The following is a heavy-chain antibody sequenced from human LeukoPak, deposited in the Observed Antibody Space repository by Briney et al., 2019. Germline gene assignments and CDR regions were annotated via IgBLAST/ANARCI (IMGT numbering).Heavy chain of an antibody. V-gene: IGHV4-34*01. J-gene: IGHJ5*02. CDR1: GGSFSGYY. D-gene: IGHD6-6*01. CDR3: ASGLPGRFYSRSAWFDP. Sequence: PSETLSLTCAVYGGSFSGYYWSWIRQPPGKGLEWIGEINHSGSTNYNPSPKSRVTISVDTSKNQCFLKLSSVTAADTAVYYCASGLPGRFYSRSAWFDPWGQGTLVTVSS. CDR2: INHSGST.